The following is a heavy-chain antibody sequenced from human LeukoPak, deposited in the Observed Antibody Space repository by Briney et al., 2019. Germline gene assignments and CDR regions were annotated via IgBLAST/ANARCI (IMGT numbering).Heavy chain of an antibody. CDR3: ARGTGGMVSDY. CDR1: RGTFSSYT. J-gene: IGHJ4*02. CDR2: IIPIRGIA. V-gene: IGHV1-69*02. Sequence: SVPVSFKASRGTFSSYTINRLRQAPAQELEGMGRIIPIRGIANYAQKFQGRVTITAEKSTSTSYWELSSLRSEERAVYYCARGTGGMVSDYWGEGTLVTASS. D-gene: IGHD3/OR15-3a*01.